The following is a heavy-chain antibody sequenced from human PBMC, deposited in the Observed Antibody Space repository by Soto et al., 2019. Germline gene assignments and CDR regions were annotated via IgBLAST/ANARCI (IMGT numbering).Heavy chain of an antibody. CDR1: GYTFTSYD. CDR2: MNPNSGNT. V-gene: IGHV1-8*01. Sequence: QVQLVQSGAEVKKPGASVKVSCKASGYTFTSYDINWVRQATGQGLEWMGWMNPNSGNTGYAQKFQGRVTMTRNTSISTAYMELSSLRSEDTAVYYCARGRRPRAGYYYYMDVWGKGTTVTVSS. CDR3: ARGRRPRAGYYYYMDV. J-gene: IGHJ6*03.